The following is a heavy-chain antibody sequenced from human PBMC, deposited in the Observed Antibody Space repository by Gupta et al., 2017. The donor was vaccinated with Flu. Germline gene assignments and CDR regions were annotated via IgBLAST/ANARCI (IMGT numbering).Heavy chain of an antibody. D-gene: IGHD4-17*01. J-gene: IGHJ4*02. CDR1: GFTFSSSY. Sequence: AASGFTFSSSYLQWVRQAPGKGLVWVSRINPDGSSTTYAESGKGRFTISRDNAKNTLYLQMNSLGDDDTAVYYCATVTSGCWGQGTLVTVSS. V-gene: IGHV3-74*03. CDR2: INPDGSST. CDR3: ATVTSGC.